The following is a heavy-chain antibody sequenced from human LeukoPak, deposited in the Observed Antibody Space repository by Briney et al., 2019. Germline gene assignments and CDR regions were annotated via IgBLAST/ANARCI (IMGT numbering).Heavy chain of an antibody. D-gene: IGHD3-22*01. V-gene: IGHV3-43*02. CDR1: GFTFDDYA. CDR3: AKDNYYDSSGYSLLPGSFDY. CDR2: ISGDGGST. J-gene: IGHJ4*02. Sequence: GRSLRLSCAASGFTFDDYAMHWVRQAPGKGLEWVSLISGDGGSTYYADSVKGRFTISRDNSKNSLYLQMNSLRTEDTALYYCAKDNYYDSSGYSLLPGSFDYWGQGTLVTVSS.